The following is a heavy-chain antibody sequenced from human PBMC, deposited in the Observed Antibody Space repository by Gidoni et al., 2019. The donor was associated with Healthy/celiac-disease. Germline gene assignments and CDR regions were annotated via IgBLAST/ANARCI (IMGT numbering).Heavy chain of an antibody. CDR1: GFTFSSYS. CDR2: ISSSSSYI. D-gene: IGHD6-13*01. V-gene: IGHV3-21*01. CDR3: ARGSSSWRRYFDY. J-gene: IGHJ4*02. Sequence: EVQLVESGGGLVKPGGSLRLSCAASGFTFSSYSMNWVRQAPGKGLEWVSSISSSSSYIYYADSVKGRFTISRDNAKNSLYLQMNSLRAEDTAVDYCARGSSSWRRYFDYWGQGTLVTVSS.